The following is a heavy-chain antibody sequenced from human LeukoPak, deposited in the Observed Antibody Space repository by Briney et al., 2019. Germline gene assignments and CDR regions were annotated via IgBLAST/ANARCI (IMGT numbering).Heavy chain of an antibody. D-gene: IGHD2-2*01. V-gene: IGHV1-24*01. CDR3: ATVLSDIVVVPAAMPTYYFDY. CDR2: FDPEDGET. CDR1: VYTLTELS. J-gene: IGHJ4*02. Sequence: ASVNVSCKVSVYTLTELSMHWVRQAPGKGLEWMGGFDPEDGETIYAQKFQGRVTMTEDTSTDTAYMELSSLRSEDTAVYYCATVLSDIVVVPAAMPTYYFDYWGQGTLVTVSS.